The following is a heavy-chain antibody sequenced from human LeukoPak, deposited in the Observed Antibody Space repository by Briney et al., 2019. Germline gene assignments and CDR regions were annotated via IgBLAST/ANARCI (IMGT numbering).Heavy chain of an antibody. CDR2: ISSSSSYI. V-gene: IGHV3-21*01. CDR3: ARVGTLGFDY. J-gene: IGHJ4*02. Sequence: GGSLRLSCAASGFTFSSYSMNWVRQAPGRGLEWVSSISSSSSYIYYANSVKGRFTISRDNAKNSLYLQMNSLRAEDTAVYYCARVGTLGFDYWGQGTLVTVSS. D-gene: IGHD1-14*01. CDR1: GFTFSSYS.